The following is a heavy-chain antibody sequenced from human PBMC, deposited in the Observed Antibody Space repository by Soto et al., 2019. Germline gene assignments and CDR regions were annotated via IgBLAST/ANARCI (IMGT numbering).Heavy chain of an antibody. CDR3: ARRAGQESANWFDP. J-gene: IGHJ5*02. CDR2: IYYSGST. CDR1: GGSISSYY. Sequence: SEPLSLTCTVSGGSISSYYWSWIRQPPGKGLEWIGYIYYSGSTNYNPSLRSRVTISVDTSKNQFSLKLSSVTAADTAVYYCARRAGQESANWFDPWGQGTLVTVPQ. V-gene: IGHV4-59*08. D-gene: IGHD6-13*01.